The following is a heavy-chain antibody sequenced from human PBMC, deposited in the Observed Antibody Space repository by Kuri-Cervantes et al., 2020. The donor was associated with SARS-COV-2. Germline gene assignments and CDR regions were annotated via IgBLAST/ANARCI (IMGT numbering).Heavy chain of an antibody. D-gene: IGHD6-6*01. CDR2: ISGSGGST. Sequence: GESLKISCAASGFTFSSYWMSWVRQAPGKGLEWVSAISGSGGSTYYADSVKGRFTISRDNSKNTLYLQMNSLRAEDTAVYYCAKDYYSSSPNYFDYWGQGTLVTVSS. CDR3: AKDYYSSSPNYFDY. CDR1: GFTFSSYW. V-gene: IGHV3-23*01. J-gene: IGHJ4*02.